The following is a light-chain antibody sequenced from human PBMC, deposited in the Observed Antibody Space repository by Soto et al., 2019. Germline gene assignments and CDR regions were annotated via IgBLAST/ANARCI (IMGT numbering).Light chain of an antibody. CDR1: SSDVGGYNY. J-gene: IGLJ2*01. CDR2: DVS. Sequence: QSALTQPASVSGSPGQSITISCTGTSSDVGGYNYVSWYQQHPGKAPKLMSYDVSNRPSGVSNRFSGSKSGNTASLTISGLKAEEEADYYCSSYTSSSILVFGGGTKLTVL. V-gene: IGLV2-14*01. CDR3: SSYTSSSILV.